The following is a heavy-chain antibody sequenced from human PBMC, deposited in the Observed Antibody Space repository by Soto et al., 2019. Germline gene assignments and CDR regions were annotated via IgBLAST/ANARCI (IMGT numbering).Heavy chain of an antibody. CDR3: ASLYGGTDRVDY. J-gene: IGHJ4*02. CDR2: IYYSGST. D-gene: IGHD4-17*01. V-gene: IGHV4-30-4*01. Sequence: SETLSLTCTVSGGSISSGDYYWSWIRQPPGKGLEWIGYIYYSGSTYYNPSLESRVIISVDTSKNQFSLKLNSVTAADTAVYYCASLYGGTDRVDYWGQGTLVTVSS. CDR1: GGSISSGDYY.